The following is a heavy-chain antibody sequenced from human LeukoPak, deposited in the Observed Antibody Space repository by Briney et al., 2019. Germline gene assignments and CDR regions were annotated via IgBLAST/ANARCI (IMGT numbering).Heavy chain of an antibody. Sequence: PSETLSLTCAVYGGSFSGYYWSWIRQPPGKGLEWIGEINHSGSTNYNPSLKSRVTISVDTSKNQFSLKLSSVTAADTAVYYCARGERDGYNFYGFYYWGQGTLVTVSS. CDR3: ARGERDGYNFYGFYY. CDR1: GGSFSGYY. CDR2: INHSGST. D-gene: IGHD5-24*01. J-gene: IGHJ4*02. V-gene: IGHV4-34*01.